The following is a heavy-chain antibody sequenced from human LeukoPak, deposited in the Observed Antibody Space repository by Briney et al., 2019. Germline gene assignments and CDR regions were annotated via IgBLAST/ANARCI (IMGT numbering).Heavy chain of an antibody. CDR1: GVSISSGDYY. CDR3: ARRNYYDSSGYT. V-gene: IGHV4-39*01. CDR2: IYYSGST. J-gene: IGHJ5*02. D-gene: IGHD3-22*01. Sequence: PSETLSLTCTVSGVSISSGDYYWGWIRQPPGKGLEWIGSIYYSGSTYYNPSLKSRVTISVDTSKNQFSLKLSSVTAADTAVYYCARRNYYDSSGYTWGQGTLVTVSS.